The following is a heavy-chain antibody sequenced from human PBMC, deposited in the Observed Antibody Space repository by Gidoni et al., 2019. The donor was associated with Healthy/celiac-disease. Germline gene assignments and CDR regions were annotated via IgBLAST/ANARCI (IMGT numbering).Heavy chain of an antibody. CDR3: ARDSSTGRYFDL. CDR1: GFPFSSYA. J-gene: IGHJ2*01. CDR2: ISYDGSNK. Sequence: QVQLVESGGGVVQPGRSLRLSCAASGFPFSSYAMHWVRQAPGKGLEWVAVISYDGSNKYYADSVKGRFTISRDNSKNTLYLQMNSLRAEDTAVYYCARDSSTGRYFDLWGRGTLVTVSS. D-gene: IGHD2-2*01. V-gene: IGHV3-30-3*01.